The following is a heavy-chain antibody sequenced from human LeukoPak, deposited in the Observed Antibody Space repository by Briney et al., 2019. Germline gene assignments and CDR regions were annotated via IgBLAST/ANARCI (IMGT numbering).Heavy chain of an antibody. CDR2: IKSKTDGGTT. Sequence: GGSLRLSCAASGFTFSNAWMSWVRQAPGKGLEWVGRIKSKTDGGTTDYAAPVKGRFTISRDDSKNTLYLQMNSLKTEDTAVYYCTTDLAIVVVPAAPMLREGYWGQGTLVTVSS. D-gene: IGHD2-2*01. V-gene: IGHV3-15*01. J-gene: IGHJ4*02. CDR1: GFTFSNAW. CDR3: TTDLAIVVVPAAPMLREGY.